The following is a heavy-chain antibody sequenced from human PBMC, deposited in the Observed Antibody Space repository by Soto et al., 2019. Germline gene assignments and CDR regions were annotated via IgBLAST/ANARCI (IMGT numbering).Heavy chain of an antibody. D-gene: IGHD6-19*01. J-gene: IGHJ4*02. CDR2: FSRTDNTV. CDR1: GFMFSDYA. CDR3: ARGWEQWLGLSQN. V-gene: IGHV3-48*03. Sequence: GGSLRLSCAASGFMFSDYAMDWVRQAPGKGLEWVSYFSRTDNTVQYADSVKGRFTISRDNAKNSLYLQMNSLRADDTAMYYCARGWEQWLGLSQNRGQGTVVTVSS.